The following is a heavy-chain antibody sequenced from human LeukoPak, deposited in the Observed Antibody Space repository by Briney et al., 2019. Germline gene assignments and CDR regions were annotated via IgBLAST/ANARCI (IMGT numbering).Heavy chain of an antibody. CDR3: ASQRSNIVIVPTAVSFDY. V-gene: IGHV3-30*02. J-gene: IGHJ4*02. Sequence: PGGSLRLSCAASGFTFSSYGMHWVRQAPGKGLEWVAFIRYDGSNKYYADSVKGRVTISRDNSKNTLYLQMNSLRAEDTAVYYCASQRSNIVIVPTAVSFDYWGQGTLVTVSS. CDR1: GFTFSSYG. CDR2: IRYDGSNK. D-gene: IGHD2-2*01.